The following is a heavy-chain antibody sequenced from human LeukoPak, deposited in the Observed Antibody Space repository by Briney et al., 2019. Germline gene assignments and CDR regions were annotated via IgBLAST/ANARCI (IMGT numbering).Heavy chain of an antibody. CDR1: GFTFSSNA. Sequence: GRSLRLSCAASGFTFSSNAMHWVRQAPGKGLEWVAVISYDGSNKYYADSVKGRFTISRDNSKNTLYLQMNSLRAEDTAVYYCARVFASGVDYWGQGTLVTVSS. CDR3: ARVFASGVDY. V-gene: IGHV3-30*03. CDR2: ISYDGSNK. D-gene: IGHD3-10*02. J-gene: IGHJ4*02.